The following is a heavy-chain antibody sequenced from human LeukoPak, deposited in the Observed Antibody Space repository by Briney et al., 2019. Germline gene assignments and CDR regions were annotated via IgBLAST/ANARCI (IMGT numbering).Heavy chain of an antibody. CDR3: AREWLAFDY. V-gene: IGHV3-74*01. Sequence: GGSLRLSCAASGFTFSSYAMSWVRQAPGTGLEWVSRINSDGSSTSYADSVKGRFTISRDNAKNTLYLQMNSLRAEDTAVYYCAREWLAFDYWGQGTLVTVSS. D-gene: IGHD6-19*01. CDR1: GFTFSSYA. J-gene: IGHJ4*02. CDR2: INSDGSST.